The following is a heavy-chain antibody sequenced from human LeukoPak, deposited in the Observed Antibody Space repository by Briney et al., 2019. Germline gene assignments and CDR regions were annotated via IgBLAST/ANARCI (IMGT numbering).Heavy chain of an antibody. J-gene: IGHJ6*03. V-gene: IGHV4-59*01. CDR2: IYYSGST. D-gene: IGHD5-24*01. CDR3: ARDRRDGYMYSYYMDV. Sequence: SETLSLTCTVSGGSISSYYWSWIRQPPGKGLEWIGYIYYSGSTNYNPSLKSRVTISVDTSKNQFSLKLSSVTAADTAVYYCARDRRDGYMYSYYMDVWGKGTTVTISS. CDR1: GGSISSYY.